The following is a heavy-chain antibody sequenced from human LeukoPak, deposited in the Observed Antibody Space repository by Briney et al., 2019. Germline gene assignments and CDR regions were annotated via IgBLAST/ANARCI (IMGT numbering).Heavy chain of an antibody. CDR1: GGTFSSYA. J-gene: IGHJ4*02. D-gene: IGHD6-19*01. CDR3: ARDSGSSEFDY. V-gene: IGHV1-69*06. CDR2: IIPIFGTA. Sequence: GASVTVSCKASGGTFSSYAISWVRQAPGQGLEWMGGIIPIFGTANYAQKLQGRVTITADKSTSTAYMELSSLRSDDTAVYYCARDSGSSEFDYWGQGTLVTVSS.